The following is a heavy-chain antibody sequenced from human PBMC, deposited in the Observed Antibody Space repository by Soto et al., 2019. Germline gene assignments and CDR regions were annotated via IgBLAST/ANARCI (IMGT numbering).Heavy chain of an antibody. CDR3: ARGGLLPPKRLKNVDC. CDR1: GFTFSSYA. V-gene: IGHV3-30-3*01. D-gene: IGHD2-21*02. CDR2: ISYDGSNK. J-gene: IGHJ4*02. Sequence: PGGSLRLSCAASGFTFSSYAMHWVRQAPGKGLEWVAVISYDGSNKYYADSVKGRFTISRDNSKNTLYLQMNSLRAEDTAVYYCARGGLLPPKRLKNVDCWGQGTLVTVSS.